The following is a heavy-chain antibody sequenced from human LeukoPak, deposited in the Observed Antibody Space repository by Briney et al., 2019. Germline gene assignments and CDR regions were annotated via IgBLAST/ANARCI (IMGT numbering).Heavy chain of an antibody. CDR3: ARVAPYSGSGNPSSYGMDV. J-gene: IGHJ6*04. CDR1: GFTFSDHY. D-gene: IGHD3-10*01. CDR2: ISHDGTYT. V-gene: IGHV3-11*06. Sequence: PGGSLRLSCTVSGFTFSDHYVRWIRQAPGKGLVWVSTISHDGTYTSYPDSVKGRFTISRDNAKNSLYLQMNILRAGDTAVYYCARVAPYSGSGNPSSYGMDVWGKGTTVIVSA.